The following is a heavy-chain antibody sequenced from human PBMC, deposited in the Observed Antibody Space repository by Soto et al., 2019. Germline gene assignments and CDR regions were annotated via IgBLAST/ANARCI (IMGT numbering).Heavy chain of an antibody. CDR3: ATQEVGGSYVYTFDP. J-gene: IGHJ5*02. CDR2: IYYSGST. V-gene: IGHV4-39*01. D-gene: IGHD1-26*01. CDR1: GGSISSSNYY. Sequence: PSETLSLTCTVSGGSISSSNYYWGWIRQPPGKGLEWIGSIYYSGSTYYNPSLKSRVTISVDTSKNQFSLKLSSVTAAYTAVYYCATQEVGGSYVYTFDPWGQGTLVTVSS.